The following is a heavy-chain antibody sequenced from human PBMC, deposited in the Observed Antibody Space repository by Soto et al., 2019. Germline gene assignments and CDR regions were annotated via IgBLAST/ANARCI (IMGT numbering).Heavy chain of an antibody. J-gene: IGHJ4*02. CDR1: DGYSGGLD. CDR3: ASGYSGYPFDY. Sequence: EPMSVPNSVSDGYSGGLDWRWIRQPPGKGLEWIGYIYYSGSTNYNPSLKSRVTISVDTSKNQFSLKLSSVTAADTAVYYCASGYSGYPFDYWGQGTLVTVSS. CDR2: IYYSGST. V-gene: IGHV4-59*11. D-gene: IGHD5-12*01.